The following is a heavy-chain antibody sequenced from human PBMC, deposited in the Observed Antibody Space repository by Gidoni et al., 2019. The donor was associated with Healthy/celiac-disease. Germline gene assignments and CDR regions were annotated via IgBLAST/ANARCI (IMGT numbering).Heavy chain of an antibody. CDR2: IIPILGIA. D-gene: IGHD1-26*01. V-gene: IGHV1-69*04. J-gene: IGHJ4*02. CDR1: GGTFSSYA. Sequence: QVQLVQSGAEVKKPGSSVKVSCKAAGGTFSSYAISWVRQAPGQGLEWMGRIIPILGIANYAQKFQGRVTITADKSTSTAYMELSSLRSEDTTVYYCASGEWELLDYWGQGTLVTVSS. CDR3: ASGEWELLDY.